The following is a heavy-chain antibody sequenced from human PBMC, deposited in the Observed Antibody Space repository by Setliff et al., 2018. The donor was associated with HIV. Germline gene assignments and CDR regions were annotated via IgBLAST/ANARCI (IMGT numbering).Heavy chain of an antibody. CDR3: AKGDSFVYSYVYPDY. J-gene: IGHJ4*02. V-gene: IGHV3-23*01. CDR1: GFIFSNYA. CDR2: ISSSGTNT. Sequence: GGSLRLSCAASGFIFSNYAMSWVRQAPGKGLEWVSAISSSGTNTDYADSVKGRFTISRDNTKNSLYLQMNSLRAEDTAVYYCAKGDSFVYSYVYPDYWGQGTLVTVSS. D-gene: IGHD3-22*01.